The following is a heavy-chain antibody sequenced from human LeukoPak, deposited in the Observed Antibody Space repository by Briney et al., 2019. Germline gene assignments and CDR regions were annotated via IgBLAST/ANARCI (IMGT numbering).Heavy chain of an antibody. D-gene: IGHD1-26*01. CDR3: ARAFGGSYYPIDY. CDR1: GGSITTYY. CDR2: FCNSGSI. V-gene: IGHV4-59*08. Sequence: SETLSLTCTVSGGSITTYYWNWIRQSPGQGLEWIGYFCNSGSINYNPSLKSRVSISADTSKNQFSLKVTSVTAADTAVYYCARAFGGSYYPIDYWGQGTLVTVSS. J-gene: IGHJ4*02.